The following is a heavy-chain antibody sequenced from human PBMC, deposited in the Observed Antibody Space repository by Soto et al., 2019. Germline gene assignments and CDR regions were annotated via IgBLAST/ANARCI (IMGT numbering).Heavy chain of an antibody. CDR2: ISYDGSNK. V-gene: IGHV3-30*18. Sequence: GGSLRLSCSASGFTFSTTGMHWVRQAPGKGLEWVAVISYDGSNKYYADFVKGRLTISRDNSKNTLYLQMNSLRAEDTAVYYCAKDRVESGLGEVDYWGPGTLVNVSS. J-gene: IGHJ4*02. CDR3: AKDRVESGLGEVDY. D-gene: IGHD3-16*01. CDR1: GFTFSTTG.